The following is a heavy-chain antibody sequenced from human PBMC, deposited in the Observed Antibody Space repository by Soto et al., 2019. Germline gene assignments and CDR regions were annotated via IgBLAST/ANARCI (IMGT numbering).Heavy chain of an antibody. Sequence: EVQLVESGGGLVQPGRSLRLSCAASGFTFDDYAMHWVRQAPGKGLEWVSGISWNSGSIGYADSVKGRFTISRDNAKNSLYLQMNSLRAEDTALYYCAKDLQYSNYPYYSGMDVWGQGTTVTVSS. CDR3: AKDLQYSNYPYYSGMDV. CDR1: GFTFDDYA. J-gene: IGHJ6*02. V-gene: IGHV3-9*01. CDR2: ISWNSGSI. D-gene: IGHD4-4*01.